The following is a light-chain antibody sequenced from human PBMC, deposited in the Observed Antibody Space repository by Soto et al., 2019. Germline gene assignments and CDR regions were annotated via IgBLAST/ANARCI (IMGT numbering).Light chain of an antibody. CDR2: EVT. CDR1: SSDVGAYNY. Sequence: QSALTQPASVSGSLGQSITISCTGTSSDVGAYNYVSWYQQHPDKAPKLLIFEVTNRPSGVPGRFSGARSGITASLSISGLQPEDEADYYGASYSSSGPVLFGGGTKLTVL. J-gene: IGLJ2*01. CDR3: ASYSSSGPVL. V-gene: IGLV2-14*01.